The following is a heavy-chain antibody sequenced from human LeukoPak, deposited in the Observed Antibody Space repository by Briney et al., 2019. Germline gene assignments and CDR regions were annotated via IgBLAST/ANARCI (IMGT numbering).Heavy chain of an antibody. CDR1: GFTFSSYY. J-gene: IGHJ4*02. Sequence: GSLRLSCAASGFTFSSYYWGWIRQPPGKGLEWIGSIYYSGSTYYNPSLKSRVTISVDTSKNQLSLKLSSVTAADTAVYYCARGGWNKFDYWGQGTLVTVSP. D-gene: IGHD3-22*01. CDR2: IYYSGST. CDR3: ARGGWNKFDY. V-gene: IGHV4-39*07.